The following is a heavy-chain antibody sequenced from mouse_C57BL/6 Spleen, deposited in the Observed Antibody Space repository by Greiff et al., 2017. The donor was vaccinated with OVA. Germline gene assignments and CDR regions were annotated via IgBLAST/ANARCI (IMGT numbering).Heavy chain of an antibody. CDR2: LDPSDSYT. CDR1: GYTFTSYW. CDR3: ARLLQHYYARDY. J-gene: IGHJ4*01. D-gene: IGHD2-3*01. Sequence: QVQLQQPGAELVMPGASVKLSCKASGYTFTSYWMHWVKQRPGQGLEWIGELDPSDSYTNYNQKFKGKSTLTVDKSSSTAYMHLSSLASEDSAGYYCARLLQHYYARDYGGQGTSVTVSS. V-gene: IGHV1-69*01.